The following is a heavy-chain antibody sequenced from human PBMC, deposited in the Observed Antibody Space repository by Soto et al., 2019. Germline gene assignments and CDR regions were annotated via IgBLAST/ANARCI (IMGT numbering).Heavy chain of an antibody. CDR1: GYSVTSSDYY. Sequence: SETLSLTCSVSGYSVTSSDYYWAWIRQPPGKGLEWIGSMFYSGPTYYNPSLKSRVTLSVDTSKNQFSVRLNSVTAADTAVYYCAPLSVSLSGPYGIHVWGQGTTVTVSS. V-gene: IGHV4-39*01. D-gene: IGHD2-15*01. J-gene: IGHJ6*02. CDR2: MFYSGPT. CDR3: APLSVSLSGPYGIHV.